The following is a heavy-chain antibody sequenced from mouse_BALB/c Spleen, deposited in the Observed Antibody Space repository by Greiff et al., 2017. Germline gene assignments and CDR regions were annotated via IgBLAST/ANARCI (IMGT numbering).Heavy chain of an antibody. CDR2: ISSGSSTI. CDR3: AREDFAY. J-gene: IGHJ3*01. V-gene: IGHV5-17*02. Sequence: EVQGVESGGGLVQPGGSRKLSCAASGFTFSSFGMHWVRQAPEKGLEWVAYISSGSSTIYYADTVKGRFTISRDNPKNTLFLQMTSLRSEDTAMYYCAREDFAYWGQGTLVTVSA. CDR1: GFTFSSFG.